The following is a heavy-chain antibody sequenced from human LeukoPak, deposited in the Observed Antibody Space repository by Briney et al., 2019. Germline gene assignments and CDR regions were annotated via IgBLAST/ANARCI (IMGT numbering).Heavy chain of an antibody. CDR3: AKNRRLNRVVNWFDP. J-gene: IGHJ5*02. D-gene: IGHD1-14*01. CDR1: SGSISTSNYY. V-gene: IGHV4-39*07. Sequence: TPSETLSLTCTVSSGSISTSNYYWSWIRQPPGKGLEWIGEINHSGSTNYNPSLKSRVTISVDTSKNQFSLKLSSVTAADTAVYYCAKNRRLNRVVNWFDPWGQGTLVTVSS. CDR2: INHSGST.